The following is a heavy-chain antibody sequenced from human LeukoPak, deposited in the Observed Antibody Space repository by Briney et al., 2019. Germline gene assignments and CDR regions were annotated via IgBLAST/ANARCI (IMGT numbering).Heavy chain of an antibody. CDR1: GGTFSSYA. D-gene: IGHD5-24*01. Sequence: SAKVSCKASGGTFSSYAISWVRQAPGQGLEWMGGIIPIFGTANYAQKFQGRVTITADESTSTAYLELSSLTSEDTAVYYCARVVLGRRWLQTSYYYGMDVWGQGTTVTVSS. V-gene: IGHV1-69*13. J-gene: IGHJ6*02. CDR2: IIPIFGTA. CDR3: ARVVLGRRWLQTSYYYGMDV.